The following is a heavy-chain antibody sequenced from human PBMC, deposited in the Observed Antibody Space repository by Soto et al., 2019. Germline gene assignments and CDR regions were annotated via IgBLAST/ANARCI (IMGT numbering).Heavy chain of an antibody. Sequence: QVQLQESGPGLVKPSETLSLTCTVSGGSISNYYWSWIRQPPGKGLEWIGYIYYRGNTNYNPSLKSRVTISLDTSKNQFSLKLSSVTAADTAVYYCARHPGYYDILTGYSTYYFDYWGQGILVTVSS. J-gene: IGHJ4*02. CDR2: IYYRGNT. D-gene: IGHD3-9*01. CDR1: GGSISNYY. V-gene: IGHV4-59*08. CDR3: ARHPGYYDILTGYSTYYFDY.